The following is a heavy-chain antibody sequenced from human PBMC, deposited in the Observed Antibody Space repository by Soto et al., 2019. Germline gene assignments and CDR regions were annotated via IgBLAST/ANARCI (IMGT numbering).Heavy chain of an antibody. J-gene: IGHJ6*02. CDR3: AREMTTRGMDV. V-gene: IGHV3-48*02. Sequence: PGGSLRLSCAASGFTFSGYNMHWVRQAPGKGLEWVSYISSSTSTTYYADSVKGRFTISRDNAKNSLYLQMSSLRDEDTAVYYCAREMTTRGMDVWGQGTTVTVSS. D-gene: IGHD1-1*01. CDR2: ISSSTSTT. CDR1: GFTFSGYN.